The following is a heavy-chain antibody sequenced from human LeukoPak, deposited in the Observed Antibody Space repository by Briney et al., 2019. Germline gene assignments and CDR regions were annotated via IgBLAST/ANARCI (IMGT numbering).Heavy chain of an antibody. J-gene: IGHJ4*02. D-gene: IGHD3-10*01. Sequence: SETLSLTCTVSGGSISSYYWSWIRQPAGKGLEWIGRIYTSGSTNYNPSLKSRVTMSVDTSKNQFSLKLSSVTAADTAVYYCARGPFQSMVRGVIIPFDYWGQGTLVTVSS. CDR3: ARGPFQSMVRGVIIPFDY. CDR2: IYTSGST. V-gene: IGHV4-4*07. CDR1: GGSISSYY.